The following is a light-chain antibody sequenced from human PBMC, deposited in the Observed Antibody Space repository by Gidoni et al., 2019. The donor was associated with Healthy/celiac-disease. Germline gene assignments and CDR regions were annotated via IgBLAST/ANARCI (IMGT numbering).Light chain of an antibody. CDR2: GAS. J-gene: IGKJ1*01. V-gene: IGKV3-15*01. Sequence: EIVMTQSPATLSVSPGERATLSCRASQSVSSNLAWYQQKPGQAPRLLIYGASTRATGIPGRFSGSGSGTELTLTISSLQSEDFAVYYWQQYNKWPRTFXQXTKVEIK. CDR1: QSVSSN. CDR3: QQYNKWPRT.